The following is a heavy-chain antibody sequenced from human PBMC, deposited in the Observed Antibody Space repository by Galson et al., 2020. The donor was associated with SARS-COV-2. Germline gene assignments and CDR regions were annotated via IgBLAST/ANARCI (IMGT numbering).Heavy chain of an antibody. Sequence: GESLKISCTASGFSFGDYVMNWVRQAPGKGLEWVGFIKSKTYGGATQYAASLKGRFTISRDDSQSIAYLQMNSLKTEDTAVYYCTMGPRDYDSSSYYRYFDYWGQGALVTVSS. CDR1: GFSFGDYV. D-gene: IGHD3-22*01. CDR2: IKSKTYGGAT. J-gene: IGHJ4*02. CDR3: TMGPRDYDSSSYYRYFDY. V-gene: IGHV3-49*04.